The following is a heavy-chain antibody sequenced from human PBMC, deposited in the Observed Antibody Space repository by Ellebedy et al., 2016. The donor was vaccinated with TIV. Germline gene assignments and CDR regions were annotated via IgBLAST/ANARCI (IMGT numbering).Heavy chain of an antibody. V-gene: IGHV1-46*01. CDR2: INPSGGST. CDR3: ARDQRGRYYYYYGMDV. CDR1: GYTFTSYY. D-gene: IGHD6-25*01. J-gene: IGHJ6*02. Sequence: ASVKVSCKASGYTFTSYYMRWVRQAPGQGLEWMGIINPSGGSTSYAQKFQGRVTMTRDTSTSTVYMELSSLRSEDTAVYYCARDQRGRYYYYYGMDVWGQGTTVTVSS.